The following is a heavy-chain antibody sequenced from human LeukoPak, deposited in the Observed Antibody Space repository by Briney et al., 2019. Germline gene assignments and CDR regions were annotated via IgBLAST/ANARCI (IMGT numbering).Heavy chain of an antibody. J-gene: IGHJ4*02. V-gene: IGHV3-23*01. Sequence: GGSQRLSWAASGFTLSSYAMSWVGQAQGKGGEGVADISDSRGLTHYADSVKGRFAISRDNSNNTLYLQVNSLRAEDTAVYYCAKGKVQQWGVPEYWGQGTLLTVSS. D-gene: IGHD1-26*01. CDR1: GFTLSSYA. CDR2: ISDSRGLT. CDR3: AKGKVQQWGVPEY.